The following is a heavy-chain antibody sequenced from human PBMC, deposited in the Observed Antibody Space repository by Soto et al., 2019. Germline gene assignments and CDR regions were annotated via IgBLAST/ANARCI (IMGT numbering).Heavy chain of an antibody. CDR1: GFSVSDNY. V-gene: IGHV3-53*04. CDR3: KSRDY. Sequence: EGELVESGGGLVQPGGSLRLACAASGFSVSDNYMNWVRQAPGKGLEWVSVIFSGGSTYYADSVKGRFTISRHNSENTLYLKISSLRVEDTAVYYCKSRDYWGRGTLVTVSS. J-gene: IGHJ4*02. CDR2: IFSGGST.